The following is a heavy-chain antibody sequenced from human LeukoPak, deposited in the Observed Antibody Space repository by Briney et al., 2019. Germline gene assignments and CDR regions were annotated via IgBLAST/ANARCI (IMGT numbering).Heavy chain of an antibody. CDR1: GGTFSSYA. D-gene: IGHD1-26*01. Sequence: ASVKVSCKASGGTFSSYAISWVRQAPGQGREWMGRIIPVLGIANYAQKFQGRVTITADKSTNTAYMELSSLRSEDTAVFYCARVGSGSYDYWGQGTLVTVSS. CDR3: ARVGSGSYDY. CDR2: IIPVLGIA. V-gene: IGHV1-69*04. J-gene: IGHJ4*02.